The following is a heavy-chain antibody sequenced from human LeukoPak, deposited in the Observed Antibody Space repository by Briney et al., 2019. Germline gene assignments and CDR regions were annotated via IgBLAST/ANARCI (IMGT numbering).Heavy chain of an antibody. CDR3: AKDAASGYSYGYINY. CDR1: GFTFSTNA. J-gene: IGHJ4*02. CDR2: ISGSGGST. Sequence: PGGSLRLSCAASGFTFSTNAMSWVRQAPGKGLEWVSAISGSGGSTYYADSVKGRFTISRDISENTLYLQMNNLRGEDTAIYYCAKDAASGYSYGYINYWGQGTLVTVSS. D-gene: IGHD5-18*01. V-gene: IGHV3-23*01.